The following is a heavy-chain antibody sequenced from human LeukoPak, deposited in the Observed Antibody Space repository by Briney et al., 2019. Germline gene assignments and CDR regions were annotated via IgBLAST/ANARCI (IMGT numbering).Heavy chain of an antibody. J-gene: IGHJ4*02. Sequence: GGSLRLSCAASGFTFDGYAMHWVRQAPGKGLEWVSGISWNSGSIGYADSVKGRFTISRDNAKNSLYLQMNSLRAEDMALYYCAKDRGSSWFRYYFDYWGQGTLVTVSS. V-gene: IGHV3-9*03. D-gene: IGHD6-13*01. CDR3: AKDRGSSWFRYYFDY. CDR1: GFTFDGYA. CDR2: ISWNSGSI.